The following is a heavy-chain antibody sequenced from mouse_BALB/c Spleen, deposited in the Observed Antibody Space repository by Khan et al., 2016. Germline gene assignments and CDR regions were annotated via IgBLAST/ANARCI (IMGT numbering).Heavy chain of an antibody. D-gene: IGHD2-10*01. CDR1: GYRFSSYW. CDR3: ARGAALLENAMDY. CDR2: ILPGNGST. Sequence: QVQLQQSGAELMKPGASVKISCKATGYRFSSYWIEWVKQRPGHGLEWIGEILPGNGSTNYNEKFKGKATFTADTSSNTAYMQLSSLTSEDSAAYYCARGAALLENAMDYWGQGTSATVSS. V-gene: IGHV1-9*01. J-gene: IGHJ4*01.